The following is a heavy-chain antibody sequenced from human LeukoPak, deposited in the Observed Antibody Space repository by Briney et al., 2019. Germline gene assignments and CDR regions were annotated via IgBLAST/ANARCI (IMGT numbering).Heavy chain of an antibody. CDR3: AKDGYLGQWLVRDY. Sequence: GGSLRLSCAASGFTFSSYGMSWVRQAPGKGLEWVSAIETGGASTYYADSVKGRFTISRDNSKNTLYLQMNSLRAEDTAVYYCAKDGYLGQWLVRDYWGQGTLVTVSS. V-gene: IGHV3-23*01. D-gene: IGHD6-19*01. CDR2: IETGGAST. CDR1: GFTFSSYG. J-gene: IGHJ4*02.